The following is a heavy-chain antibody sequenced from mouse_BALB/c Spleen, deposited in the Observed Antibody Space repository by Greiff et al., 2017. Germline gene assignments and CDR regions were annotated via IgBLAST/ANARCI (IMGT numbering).Heavy chain of an antibody. CDR2: INSNGGST. CDR1: GFTFSSYG. J-gene: IGHJ2*01. Sequence: EVQGVESGGGLVQPGGSLKLSCAASGFTFSSYGMSWVRQTPDKRLELVATINSNGGSTYYPDSVKGRFTISRDNAKNTLYLQMSSLKSEDTAMYYCARESSSTMMGYWGQGTTLTVSS. V-gene: IGHV5-6-3*01. D-gene: IGHD2-4*01. CDR3: ARESSSTMMGY.